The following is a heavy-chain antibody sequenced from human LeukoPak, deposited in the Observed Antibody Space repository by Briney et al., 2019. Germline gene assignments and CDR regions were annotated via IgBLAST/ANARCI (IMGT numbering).Heavy chain of an antibody. V-gene: IGHV1-69*05. CDR1: GYTFTSYG. Sequence: SVKVSCKASGYTFTSYGISWVRQAPGHGLEWMGGVIPIFGTANYAQKFQGRVTITTDESTSTAYMELSSLRSEDTAVYYCARAPNDYGDALFDYWGQGTLVTVSS. CDR3: ARAPNDYGDALFDY. D-gene: IGHD4-17*01. J-gene: IGHJ4*02. CDR2: VIPIFGTA.